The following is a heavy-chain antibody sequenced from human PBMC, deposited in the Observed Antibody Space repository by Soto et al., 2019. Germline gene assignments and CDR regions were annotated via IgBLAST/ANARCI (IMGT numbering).Heavy chain of an antibody. CDR1: GGSINSGDSY. CDR2: INYRGST. CDR3: ARDAPGVAPY. Sequence: QVQLQESGPGLVRPSQTLSLTCTVYGGSINSGDSYWNWIRQHPEKGLEWIGYINYRGSTFYNPSLKSRLIIAVDTSKNQYSLKLSSVTAADTAVYYCARDAPGVAPYWGQGTLVTVSS. D-gene: IGHD2-15*01. V-gene: IGHV4-31*03. J-gene: IGHJ4*02.